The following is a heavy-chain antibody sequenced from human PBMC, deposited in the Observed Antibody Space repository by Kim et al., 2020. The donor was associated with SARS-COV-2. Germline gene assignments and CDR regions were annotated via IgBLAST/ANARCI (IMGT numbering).Heavy chain of an antibody. CDR2: T. V-gene: IGHV1-18*01. J-gene: IGHJ4*02. D-gene: IGHD7-27*01. Sequence: TNYAQKLQGGATMTTDTSTSTAYMELRSLRSDDTAVYYCARGLSGVLDYWGQGTLVTVSS. CDR3: ARGLSGVLDY.